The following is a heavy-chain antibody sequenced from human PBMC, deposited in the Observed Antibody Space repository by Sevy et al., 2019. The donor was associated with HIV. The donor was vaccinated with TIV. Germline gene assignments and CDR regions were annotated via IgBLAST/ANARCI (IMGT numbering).Heavy chain of an antibody. Sequence: GGSLRLSCAASGFVFEDYGMNWVRQAPGKGLECVSGINWNGGSTGYADSVKGRFTISRDNAKNSLYLQMNSLRAEDTAIYYCVRVRSCGGACYYFDTWGQGALVTVSS. CDR2: INWNGGST. CDR3: VRVRSCGGACYYFDT. J-gene: IGHJ4*02. V-gene: IGHV3-20*04. CDR1: GFVFEDYG. D-gene: IGHD2-21*02.